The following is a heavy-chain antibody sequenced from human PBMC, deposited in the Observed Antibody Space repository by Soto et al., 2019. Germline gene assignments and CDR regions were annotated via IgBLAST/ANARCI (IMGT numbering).Heavy chain of an antibody. V-gene: IGHV3-21*01. CDR2: ISSSSNYI. Sequence: GGSLRLSCAASGFTFSSYSMNWVRQAPGKGLEWVSSISSSSNYIYYADSVKGRFTISRDNAKNSLLLQMNSLRAEDTAAYYFASMYSRRYFADFDMWAQGTMVTVSS. CDR1: GFTFSSYS. CDR3: ASMYSRRYFADFDM. J-gene: IGHJ3*02. D-gene: IGHD1-26*01.